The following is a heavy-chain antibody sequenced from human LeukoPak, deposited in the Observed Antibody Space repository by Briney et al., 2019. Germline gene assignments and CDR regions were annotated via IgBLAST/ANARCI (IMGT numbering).Heavy chain of an antibody. CDR2: IYYSGST. J-gene: IGHJ6*02. CDR3: ARQIDTRPHTYYDFWSMDV. Sequence: SETLSLTCTVSGGSISSSSYYWGWIRQPPGKGLEWIGSIYYSGSTYYNPSLKSRVTISVDTSKNQFSLKLSSVTAADTAVYYCARQIDTRPHTYYDFWSMDVWGQGTTVTVSS. D-gene: IGHD3-3*01. CDR1: GGSISSSSYY. V-gene: IGHV4-39*01.